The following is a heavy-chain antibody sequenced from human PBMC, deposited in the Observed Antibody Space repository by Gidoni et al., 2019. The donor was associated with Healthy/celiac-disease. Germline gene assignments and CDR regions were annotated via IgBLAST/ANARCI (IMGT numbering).Heavy chain of an antibody. D-gene: IGHD6-13*01. V-gene: IGHV3-30-3*01. Sequence: GESGGGVGQPGRSLRLSCTASGITFSSYAMHCVRQAPGKGLEWVAVIAYDGRNKYYADSVKGRFIISRDNFKNTLHLQMNSLRAEDTAVYYCARALAAAAYAESFQHWGQGTLVTVSS. CDR2: IAYDGRNK. CDR1: GITFSSYA. J-gene: IGHJ1*01. CDR3: ARALAAAAYAESFQH.